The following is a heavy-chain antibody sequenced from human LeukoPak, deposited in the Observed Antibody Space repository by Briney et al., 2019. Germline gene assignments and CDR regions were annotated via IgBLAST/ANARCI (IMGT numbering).Heavy chain of an antibody. CDR1: GDSLTTDDSF. CDR2: IHYRGTT. V-gene: IGHV4-31*03. Sequence: SQTLSLTCTVSGDSLTTDDSFWSWIHQFPGKGLEWIGYIHYRGTTNYNPSLKSRLSMSIDMSKDQFSLNLTSVTAADTAIYYCARAGYINDAFDIWGQGIVVTVSS. J-gene: IGHJ3*02. D-gene: IGHD1-1*01. CDR3: ARAGYINDAFDI.